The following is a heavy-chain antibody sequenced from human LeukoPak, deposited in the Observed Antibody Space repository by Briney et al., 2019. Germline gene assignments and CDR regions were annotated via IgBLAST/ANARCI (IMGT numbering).Heavy chain of an antibody. Sequence: PGGXLRLSCAASGFTFSSYAMSWVRQAPGKGLEWVSAISGSGGSTYYADSVKGRVTIYRENSKKRVYMQKNRQRGEDTAVYYCAKKDYGDYPHRSGAFDIWSQGTMVTVSS. CDR2: ISGSGGST. CDR1: GFTFSSYA. CDR3: AKKDYGDYPHRSGAFDI. V-gene: IGHV3-23*01. J-gene: IGHJ3*02. D-gene: IGHD4-17*01.